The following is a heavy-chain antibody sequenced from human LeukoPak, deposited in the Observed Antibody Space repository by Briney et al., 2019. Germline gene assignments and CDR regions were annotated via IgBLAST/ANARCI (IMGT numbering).Heavy chain of an antibody. CDR3: ARETGYCNTTSCLFDS. Sequence: SQTLSLTCAISGDSVSSNSAAWNWIRQSPSRGLEWLGRTYYRSKWYNDYAVSVKSRLTINPDTSKNQFSLQLNSVTPEDTAVYYCARETGYCNTTSCLFDSWGQGTLVTVPS. D-gene: IGHD2-2*01. CDR2: TYYRSKWYN. CDR1: GDSVSSNSAA. J-gene: IGHJ4*02. V-gene: IGHV6-1*01.